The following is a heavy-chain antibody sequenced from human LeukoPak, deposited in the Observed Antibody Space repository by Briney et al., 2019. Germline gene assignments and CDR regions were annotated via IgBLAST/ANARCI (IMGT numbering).Heavy chain of an antibody. Sequence: PGGSLRLSCAASGFTFSSYAMSWVRQAPGKGLEWVSAISGRGGSTYYADSVKGRFTISRDNSKNTLYLQMNSLRAEDTAVYYCAKGNDFWSGYLYYFDYWGQGTLVTVSS. CDR1: GFTFSSYA. CDR3: AKGNDFWSGYLYYFDY. CDR2: ISGRGGST. D-gene: IGHD3-3*01. J-gene: IGHJ4*02. V-gene: IGHV3-23*01.